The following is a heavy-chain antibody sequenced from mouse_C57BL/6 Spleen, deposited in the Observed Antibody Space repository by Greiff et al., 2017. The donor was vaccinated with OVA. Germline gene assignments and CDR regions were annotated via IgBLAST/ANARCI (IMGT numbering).Heavy chain of an antibody. CDR1: GYTFTSYW. CDR2: IYPGRGST. D-gene: IGHD1-1*01. CDR3: ARNYYGTSWDY. V-gene: IGHV1-55*01. J-gene: IGHJ2*01. Sequence: VQLQQPGAELVKPGASVKMSCKASGYTFTSYWITWVKQRPGQGLEWIGDIYPGRGSTNYNEKFKSKATLTVDTSASTAYMQLSSLTSEDSAVYYCARNYYGTSWDYWGQGTTLTVSS.